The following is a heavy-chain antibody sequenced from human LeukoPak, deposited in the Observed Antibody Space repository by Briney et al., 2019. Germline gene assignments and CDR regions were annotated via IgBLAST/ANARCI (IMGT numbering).Heavy chain of an antibody. CDR2: ISGSGGST. D-gene: IGHD5-12*01. Sequence: PGASLRVSCAASGFTFSSYAMSWVRQAPGKGLEWVSAISGSGGSTYYADSVKGRFTISRDNSKNTLYLQMNSLRAEDTAVYYCASHAPRSGYPNFDYWGQGTLVTVSS. CDR3: ASHAPRSGYPNFDY. J-gene: IGHJ4*02. CDR1: GFTFSSYA. V-gene: IGHV3-23*01.